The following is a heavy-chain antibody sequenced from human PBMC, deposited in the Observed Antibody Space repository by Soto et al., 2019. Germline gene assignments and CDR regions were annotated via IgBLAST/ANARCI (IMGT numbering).Heavy chain of an antibody. CDR2: ISGSGGST. D-gene: IGHD2-2*01. Sequence: GGSLRLSCAASGFTFSSYAMSWVRQAPGKGLEWVSAISGSGGSTYYADSVKGRFTISRDNSKNTLYLQMNSLRAEDTAVYYCASSTSPLNWFDPWGQGTLVTVSS. V-gene: IGHV3-23*01. CDR3: ASSTSPLNWFDP. CDR1: GFTFSSYA. J-gene: IGHJ5*02.